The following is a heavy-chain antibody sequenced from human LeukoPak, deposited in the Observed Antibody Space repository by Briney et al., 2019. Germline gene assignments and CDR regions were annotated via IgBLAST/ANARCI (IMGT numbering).Heavy chain of an antibody. CDR1: GYTFTSYG. J-gene: IGHJ3*02. CDR2: ISANNGNT. CDR3: ARDTELGYCSSTSCYRHAFDI. V-gene: IGHV1-18*01. Sequence: ASVKVSCKATGYTFTSYGISWVRQAPGQGLEWMGWISANNGNTNYAQKLQGRDTMTTDTATSTAYMELRSLRSDDTAVYYCARDTELGYCSSTSCYRHAFDIWGQGTMVTVSS. D-gene: IGHD2-2*02.